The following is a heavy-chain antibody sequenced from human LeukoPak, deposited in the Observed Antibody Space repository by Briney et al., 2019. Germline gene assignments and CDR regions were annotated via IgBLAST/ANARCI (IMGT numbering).Heavy chain of an antibody. V-gene: IGHV3-64*01. Sequence: GGSLRLSCAASGFTFSSYAMHWVRQAPGKGLEYVSAISSNGGSTYYANSVKGRFTISRDNSKNTLYLRMGSLRAEDMAVYYCARRGGYSSSWYTDYWGQGTLVTVSS. D-gene: IGHD6-13*01. J-gene: IGHJ4*02. CDR1: GFTFSSYA. CDR3: ARRGGYSSSWYTDY. CDR2: ISSNGGST.